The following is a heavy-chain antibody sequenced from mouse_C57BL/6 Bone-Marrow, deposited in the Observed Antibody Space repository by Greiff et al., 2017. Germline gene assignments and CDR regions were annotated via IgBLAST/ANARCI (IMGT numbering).Heavy chain of an antibody. J-gene: IGHJ1*03. V-gene: IGHV1-61*01. CDR3: ARADYYGSSDWYFDV. Sequence: VQLQQPGAELVRPGSSVKLSCTASGYTFTSYWMHWVKQRPGQGLEWIGNIYPSDSETQYNHKFKDKATLTVDKSSSTAYLQLSSLTSEDSAVYYCARADYYGSSDWYFDVWGTGPTVTVSS. CDR1: GYTFTSYW. D-gene: IGHD1-1*01. CDR2: IYPSDSET.